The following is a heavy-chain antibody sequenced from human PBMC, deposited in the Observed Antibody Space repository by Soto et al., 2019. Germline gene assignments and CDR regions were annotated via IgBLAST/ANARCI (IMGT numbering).Heavy chain of an antibody. D-gene: IGHD6-19*01. CDR1: GFTFSSYA. Sequence: QVQLVESGGGVVQPGRSLRLSCAASGFTFSSYAMHWVRRAPGKGLEWVAAVSHDGKSGFYADSVSGRFTGSRDNSNNLVYLQMARLRPEDTALFYCARLDKFNGGWSWGQGTAVPVSS. V-gene: IGHV3-30*14. CDR3: ARLDKFNGGWS. J-gene: IGHJ4*02. CDR2: VSHDGKSG.